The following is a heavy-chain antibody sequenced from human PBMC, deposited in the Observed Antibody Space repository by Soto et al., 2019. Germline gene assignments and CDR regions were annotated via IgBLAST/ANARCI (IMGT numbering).Heavy chain of an antibody. D-gene: IGHD2-21*02. CDR1: GESISSSSYY. CDR3: ARQRTTVVTQAYFDH. J-gene: IGHJ4*02. CDR2: IYYSGRT. V-gene: IGHV4-39*01. Sequence: SETLSLTCIVSGESISSSSYYWGWIRQPPGKGLEWIGSIYYSGRTYYNPSFKSRVTISIDTSKNQFSLKLSSVTATDTAVYYCARQRTTVVTQAYFDHCGQRALVTVSS.